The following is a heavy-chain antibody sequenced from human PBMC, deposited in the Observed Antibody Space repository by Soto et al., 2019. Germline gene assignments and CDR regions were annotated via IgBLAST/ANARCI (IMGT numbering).Heavy chain of an antibody. Sequence: SVKVSCKASGGTFSSYATSWVRQAPGQGLEWMGGIIPIFGTANYAQKFQGRVTITADESTSTAYMELSSLRSEDTAVYYCARDPYCSSTSCYYPERYYYYGMDVWGQGTTVTVSS. V-gene: IGHV1-69*13. J-gene: IGHJ6*02. D-gene: IGHD2-2*01. CDR1: GGTFSSYA. CDR3: ARDPYCSSTSCYYPERYYYYGMDV. CDR2: IIPIFGTA.